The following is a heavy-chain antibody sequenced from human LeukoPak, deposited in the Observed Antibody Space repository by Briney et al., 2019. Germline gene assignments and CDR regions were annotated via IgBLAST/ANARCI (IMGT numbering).Heavy chain of an antibody. CDR1: GFTFSSYA. Sequence: GGTLRLSCAASGFTFSSYAMHWVRQAPGKGLEWVAVISYDGSNKYYADSVKGRFTISRDNSKNTLYLQMSSLRAEDTAVYYCARVLGGYSGSLDYWGQGTLVTVSS. J-gene: IGHJ4*02. CDR3: ARVLGGYSGSLDY. V-gene: IGHV3-30-3*01. D-gene: IGHD1-26*01. CDR2: ISYDGSNK.